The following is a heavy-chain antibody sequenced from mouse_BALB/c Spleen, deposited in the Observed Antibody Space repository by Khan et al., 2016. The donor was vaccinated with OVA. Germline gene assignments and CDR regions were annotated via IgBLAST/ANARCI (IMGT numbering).Heavy chain of an antibody. V-gene: IGHV1-7*01. J-gene: IGHJ2*01. CDR3: ARRGLLWDFDY. CDR1: GYTFINYW. CDR2: INPSTGYT. D-gene: IGHD2-1*01. Sequence: QVQLQQSGAELAKPGASVKMSCKASGYTFINYWILWVKQRPGQGLEWIGYINPSTGYTEYNQNFKDKATLTAEKSSSTAYMQLRSLTSDDSAGYYCARRGLLWDFDYWGQGTTLTVSS.